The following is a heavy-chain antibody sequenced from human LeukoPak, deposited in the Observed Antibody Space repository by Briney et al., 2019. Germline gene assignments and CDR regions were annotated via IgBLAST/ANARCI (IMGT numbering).Heavy chain of an antibody. CDR2: ISSRGKTT. Sequence: GGSLRLSCAASGFTFIDYEMTWVRQVPGKGLEWISYISSRGKTTSYADSVEGRFTISRDNSKNTLYLQMNSLRAEDTAVYYCARRAGDYSHPYDYWGQGILVTVSS. D-gene: IGHD3-22*01. V-gene: IGHV3-11*01. CDR1: GFTFIDYE. J-gene: IGHJ4*02. CDR3: ARRAGDYSHPYDY.